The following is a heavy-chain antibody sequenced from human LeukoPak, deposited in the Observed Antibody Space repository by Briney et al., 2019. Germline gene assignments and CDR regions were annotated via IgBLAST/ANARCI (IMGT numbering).Heavy chain of an antibody. CDR1: GFTFTSYA. CDR3: AKDLGQKQQPTVAGTGGNWFDP. CDR2: ITGSGGST. Sequence: QPGGSLRLSCTASGFTFTSYAMTWVRQSPGRGLEWVSTITGSGGSTSYADSVKGRFTISRDNSKNTLYLQMNSLRAEDTAVYYCAKDLGQKQQPTVAGTGGNWFDPWGQGTLVTVSS. D-gene: IGHD6-13*01. J-gene: IGHJ5*02. V-gene: IGHV3-23*01.